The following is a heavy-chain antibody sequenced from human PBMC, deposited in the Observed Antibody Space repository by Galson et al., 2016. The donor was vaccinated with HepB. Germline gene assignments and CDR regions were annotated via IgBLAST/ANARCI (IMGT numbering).Heavy chain of an antibody. CDR1: GFSLSTSGMG. Sequence: PALVKPTQTLTLTCTFSGFSLSTSGMGVGWIRQPPGKALEWLALIYWDGDKRYSPSLKSRLTITKDTSKNQVFLTMTNMDPVDTATYYCVTGNCSGGSCYQSDYWGQGTLVTVSS. CDR3: VTGNCSGGSCYQSDY. V-gene: IGHV2-5*02. CDR2: IYWDGDK. D-gene: IGHD2-15*01. J-gene: IGHJ4*02.